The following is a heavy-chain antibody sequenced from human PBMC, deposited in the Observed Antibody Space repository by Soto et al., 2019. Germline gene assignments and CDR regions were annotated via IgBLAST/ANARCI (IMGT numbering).Heavy chain of an antibody. CDR2: INHSGST. CDR1: GGSFSGYY. Sequence: QVQLQQWGAGLLKPSETLSLTCAVYGGSFSGYYWSWIRQPPGKGLEWIGEINHSGSTNYNPSLKSRVTISVYTSKNQFSLKLSSVTAADTAVYYCASSAEGYHFDYWGQGTLVTVSS. CDR3: ASSAEGYHFDY. J-gene: IGHJ4*02. V-gene: IGHV4-34*01. D-gene: IGHD5-18*01.